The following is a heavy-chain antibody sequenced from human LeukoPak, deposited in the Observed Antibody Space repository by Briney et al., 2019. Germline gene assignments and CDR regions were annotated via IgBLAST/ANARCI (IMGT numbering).Heavy chain of an antibody. Sequence: GGSLRLSCAASEFTFSNYWMSWVRQAPGKGLEWVANIKQDGSEKYYVDSVKGRFTISRDNAKNSLSLQMNSLRAEDTAVYYCARLIVGAIDYWGQRTLVTVSS. J-gene: IGHJ4*02. D-gene: IGHD1-26*01. CDR1: EFTFSNYW. CDR3: ARLIVGAIDY. V-gene: IGHV3-7*01. CDR2: IKQDGSEK.